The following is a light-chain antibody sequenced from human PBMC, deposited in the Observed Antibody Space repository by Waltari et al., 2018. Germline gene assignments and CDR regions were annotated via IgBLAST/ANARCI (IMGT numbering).Light chain of an antibody. CDR3: QQYNSYSET. V-gene: IGKV1-5*03. CDR1: QSISSW. CDR2: KAS. Sequence: DIQMTQSPSTLSESVGDRVPITCRASQSISSWLAWYQQKPGKAPKLLIYKASSLESGVPSRFSGSGSGTEFTLTISSLQPDDFATYYCQQYNSYSETFGQGTKLEI. J-gene: IGKJ2*01.